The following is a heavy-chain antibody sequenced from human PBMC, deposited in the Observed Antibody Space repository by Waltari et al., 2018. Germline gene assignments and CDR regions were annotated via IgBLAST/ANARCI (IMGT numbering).Heavy chain of an antibody. Sequence: QVQLVQSGAEVKKPGASVKVSCKASGYTFTGYYMHWVRQAPGQGLEWMGWINPNSGGTNYAQKFQGWVTMTRDTSISTAYMELSRLRSDDTAVYYCARGEYSSSWYGWFDPWGQGTLVTVSS. J-gene: IGHJ5*02. V-gene: IGHV1-2*04. D-gene: IGHD6-13*01. CDR3: ARGEYSSSWYGWFDP. CDR2: INPNSGGT. CDR1: GYTFTGYY.